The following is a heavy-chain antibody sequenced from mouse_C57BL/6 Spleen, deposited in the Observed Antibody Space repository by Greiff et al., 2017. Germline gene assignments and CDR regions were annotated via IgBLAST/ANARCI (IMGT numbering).Heavy chain of an antibody. Sequence: VQLQESGPELVKPGASVKISCKASGYAFSSSWMNWVKQRPGKGLEWIGRIYPGDGDTNYNGKFKGKATLTADKSSSTAYMQLSSLTSEDSAVYFCATYYSNYPLAYWGQGTLVTVSA. J-gene: IGHJ3*01. V-gene: IGHV1-82*01. CDR1: GYAFSSSW. CDR3: ATYYSNYPLAY. CDR2: IYPGDGDT. D-gene: IGHD2-5*01.